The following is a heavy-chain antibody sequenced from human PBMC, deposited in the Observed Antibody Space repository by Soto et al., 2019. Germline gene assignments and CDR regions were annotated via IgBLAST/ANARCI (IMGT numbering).Heavy chain of an antibody. CDR1: GGSFSGYY. CDR3: ARGRRVRGGYYYYMDV. D-gene: IGHD3-10*01. Sequence: QVQLQQWGAGLLKPSETLSLTCAVYGGSFSGYYWSWIRQPPGKGLAWIGEINHSGSTNYNPSLKSRVTISVDTSKNQFSLKLSSVTAADTAVYYCARGRRVRGGYYYYMDVWGKGTTVTVSS. V-gene: IGHV4-34*01. J-gene: IGHJ6*03. CDR2: INHSGST.